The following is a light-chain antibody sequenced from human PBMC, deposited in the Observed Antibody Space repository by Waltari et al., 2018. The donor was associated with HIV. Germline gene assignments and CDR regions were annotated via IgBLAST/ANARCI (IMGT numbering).Light chain of an antibody. V-gene: IGLV2-14*01. CDR1: SSDVGAYNY. CDR2: EVS. J-gene: IGLJ2*01. Sequence: QSALTQPASVSGSPGQSITISCTGTSSDVGAYNYVSWYQQHPGKAPKLMIYEVSNRPAGVSNRYPGSKSGNTDSLTISGLQAEDEADYYCSSYTSSSTPVVFGGGTKLTVL. CDR3: SSYTSSSTPVV.